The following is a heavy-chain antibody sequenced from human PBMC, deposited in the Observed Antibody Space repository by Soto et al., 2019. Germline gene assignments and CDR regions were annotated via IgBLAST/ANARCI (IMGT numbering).Heavy chain of an antibody. Sequence: SVKVSCKASGGTFSSYRINWVRQAPGQGLEWVGGIVPIYRTADYAQKFQGRVTITADESARTSYMELRSLKSQDTAVYYCVRDSGAKLSSSWGQRTLVTLSS. V-gene: IGHV1-69*13. CDR1: GGTFSSYR. J-gene: IGHJ4*02. D-gene: IGHD6-13*01. CDR3: VRDSGAKLSSS. CDR2: IVPIYRTA.